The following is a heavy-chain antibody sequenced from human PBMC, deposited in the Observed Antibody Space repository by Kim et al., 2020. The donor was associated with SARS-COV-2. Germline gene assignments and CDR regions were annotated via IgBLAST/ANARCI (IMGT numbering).Heavy chain of an antibody. J-gene: IGHJ4*02. V-gene: IGHV4-4*07. CDR2: SGST. CDR3: ARGGDSMVH. D-gene: IGHD3-22*01. Sequence: SGSTNYTPSLKSRVTMSVDTSKNEFSLKLTSVTAADTAVYYCARGGDSMVHWGQGALVTVSS.